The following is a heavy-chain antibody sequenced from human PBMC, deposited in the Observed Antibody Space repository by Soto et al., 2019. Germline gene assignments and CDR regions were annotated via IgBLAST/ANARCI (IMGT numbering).Heavy chain of an antibody. CDR3: ARDGGPLYCSGGSCYAGEYFQH. V-gene: IGHV3-30*01. Sequence: LRLSCAAPGFTFSNYALHWVRQAPAKGLEWVAVISYDGSNKYYADSVKGRFTIPRDNPENTLYLQMNTLRADDTAVYYCARDGGPLYCSGGSCYAGEYFQHWGLGTLVTVPQ. CDR1: GFTFSNYA. J-gene: IGHJ1*01. CDR2: ISYDGSNK. D-gene: IGHD2-15*01.